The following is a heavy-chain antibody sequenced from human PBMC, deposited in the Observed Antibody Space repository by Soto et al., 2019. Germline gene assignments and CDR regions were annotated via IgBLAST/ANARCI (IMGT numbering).Heavy chain of an antibody. V-gene: IGHV3-48*01. Sequence: GGSLRLSCAASGFTFSSYSMNWVRQAPGKGLEWVSYIRSTSTTIHYADSVKGRFIISRDNAKNSLYLQMNSLRAEDTAVYYCTRDPHALGIWGQGTMVTVSS. CDR1: GFTFSSYS. CDR3: TRDPHALGI. CDR2: IRSTSTTI. J-gene: IGHJ3*02.